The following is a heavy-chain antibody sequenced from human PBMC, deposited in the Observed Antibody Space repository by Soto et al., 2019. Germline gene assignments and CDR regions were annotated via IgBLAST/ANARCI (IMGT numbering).Heavy chain of an antibody. CDR1: GFTFSSYG. D-gene: IGHD3-10*01. CDR2: IWYDGSNK. CDR3: ARGKRITMVRGVIPLADY. V-gene: IGHV3-33*01. Sequence: GGSLRLSCAASGFTFSSYGMHWVRQAPGKGLEWVAVIWYDGSNKYYADSVKGRFTISRDNSKNTLYLQMNSLRAEDTAVYYCARGKRITMVRGVIPLADYWGQGTLVTVSS. J-gene: IGHJ4*02.